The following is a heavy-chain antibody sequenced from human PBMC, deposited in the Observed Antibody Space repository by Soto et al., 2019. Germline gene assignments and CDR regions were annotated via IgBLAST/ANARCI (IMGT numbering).Heavy chain of an antibody. CDR2: IWYDGSNK. D-gene: IGHD3-9*01. CDR1: GFTFSSYG. J-gene: IGHJ6*02. Sequence: GGSLRLSCAASGFTFSSYGMHWVRQAPGKGLEWVAVIWYDGSNKYYAASVKGRFTISRDNSKNTLYLQMNSLRAEDTAVYYCARELDLTGYDYYYGMDVWGQGTTVTVSS. CDR3: ARELDLTGYDYYYGMDV. V-gene: IGHV3-33*01.